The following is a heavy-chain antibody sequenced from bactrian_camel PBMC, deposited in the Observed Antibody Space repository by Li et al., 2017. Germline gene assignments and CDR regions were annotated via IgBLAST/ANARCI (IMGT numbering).Heavy chain of an antibody. CDR2: LELDRAT. CDR3: VADPRLSRLSCGRGWVQGPRSVNYY. Sequence: VQLVESGGGSVQAGGSLRLSCVTSAITYGNYMGWFRQAPGKEREAVAILELDRATSYADFVEGRFTISKDNAGLTLYLHMNDLKPEDTAMYYCVADPRLSRLSCGRGWVQGPRSVNYYRGQGTQVTVS. CDR1: AITYGNY. J-gene: IGHJ4*01. D-gene: IGHD1*01. V-gene: IGHV3S55*01.